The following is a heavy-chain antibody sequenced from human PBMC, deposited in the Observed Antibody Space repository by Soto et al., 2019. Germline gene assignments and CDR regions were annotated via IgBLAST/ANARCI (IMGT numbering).Heavy chain of an antibody. J-gene: IGHJ4*02. CDR2: ISYDGSKK. D-gene: IGHD3-22*01. CDR1: GFTFSSYG. CDR3: AKEYDSSGSYYFDY. Sequence: QVQLVESGGGVVQPGRSLRLSCAASGFTFSSYGMHWVRQAPGKGLEWVAVISYDGSKKYYADSVKGRFTISRDNSKNTLYLQMNSLRAEDTAVYYCAKEYDSSGSYYFDYWGQGTLVTVSS. V-gene: IGHV3-30*18.